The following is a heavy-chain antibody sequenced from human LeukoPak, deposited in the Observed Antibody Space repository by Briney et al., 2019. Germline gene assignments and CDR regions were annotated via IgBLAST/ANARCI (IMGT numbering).Heavy chain of an antibody. CDR2: IASSGSTI. V-gene: IGHV3-48*03. CDR1: GFTFRRYE. Sequence: GGSLRLSCAASGFTFRRYEMNWVRQAPGKGLEWVSYIASSGSTIYYADSVKGRFTISRDNAKNSLYLQTNSLRAEDTAVYYCARANYYDISGYDYWGQGTLVTVSS. J-gene: IGHJ4*02. D-gene: IGHD3-22*01. CDR3: ARANYYDISGYDY.